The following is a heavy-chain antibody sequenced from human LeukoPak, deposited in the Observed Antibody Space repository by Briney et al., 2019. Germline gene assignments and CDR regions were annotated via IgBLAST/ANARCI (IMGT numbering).Heavy chain of an antibody. J-gene: IGHJ5*02. V-gene: IGHV3-23*01. CDR1: GFTFSNSA. Sequence: GGSLRLSCAASGFTFSNSAMNWVRQAPGKGLEWVSAISGSGGSTYYADSVKGQFTISRDNSKNTLYLQMNSLRAEDTAVYYCARDSYSSSPNWFDPWGQGTLVTVSS. CDR2: ISGSGGST. D-gene: IGHD6-6*01. CDR3: ARDSYSSSPNWFDP.